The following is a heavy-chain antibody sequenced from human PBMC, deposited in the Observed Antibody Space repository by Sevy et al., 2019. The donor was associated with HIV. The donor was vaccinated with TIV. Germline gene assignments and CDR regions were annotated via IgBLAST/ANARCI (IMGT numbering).Heavy chain of an antibody. CDR1: GFTFSSYA. J-gene: IGHJ3*02. CDR3: AKDFTRTGEWELSDAFDI. Sequence: GGSLRLSCAASGFTFSSYAMSWVRQAPGKGLEWVSAISGSGGSTYYADSVKGRFTISRDNSKNTLYLQMNSLRAEDTAVDYCAKDFTRTGEWELSDAFDIWGQGTMVTVSS. CDR2: ISGSGGST. D-gene: IGHD1-26*01. V-gene: IGHV3-23*01.